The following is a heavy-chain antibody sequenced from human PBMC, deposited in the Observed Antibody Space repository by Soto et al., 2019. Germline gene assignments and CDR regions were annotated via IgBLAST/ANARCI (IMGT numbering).Heavy chain of an antibody. CDR1: GGSINNYY. V-gene: IGHV4-59*01. CDR3: ATGRFSALVLGVLIFDP. CDR2: IHYSGST. J-gene: IGHJ5*02. Sequence: QVLLQESGPGLVKPSETLSLTCTVSGGSINNYYWNWIRQPPGKGLEWIGSIHYSGSTNYKPSLKSRVTISVDTSKNQFSLKLHSVTAADTAVYYCATGRFSALVLGVLIFDPWGQGTLVTVSS. D-gene: IGHD3-10*01.